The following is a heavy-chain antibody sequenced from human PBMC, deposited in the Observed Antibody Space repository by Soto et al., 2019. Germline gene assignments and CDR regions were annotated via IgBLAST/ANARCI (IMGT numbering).Heavy chain of an antibody. Sequence: QVQLVESGGGVVQPGRSLRLSCAASGFTFSSYGMHWVRQAPGKGLEWVAVISYDGSNKYYADSVKGRFTISRDNSKNTLYLQMNSLRAEETAVYYCAKRSAVPADHVKVYGMDVWGQGTTFTVSS. CDR1: GFTFSSYG. J-gene: IGHJ6*02. V-gene: IGHV3-30*18. D-gene: IGHD2-2*01. CDR2: ISYDGSNK. CDR3: AKRSAVPADHVKVYGMDV.